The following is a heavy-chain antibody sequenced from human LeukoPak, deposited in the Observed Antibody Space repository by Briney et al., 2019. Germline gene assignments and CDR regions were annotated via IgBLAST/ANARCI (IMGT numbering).Heavy chain of an antibody. V-gene: IGHV1-46*01. D-gene: IGHD2-21*02. CDR2: INPSSDST. CDR3: AIMDCGGDCYWGY. Sequence: ASVKVSCKASGYTFTSYYMHWVRQAPGQGLEWMGIINPSSDSTSYAQKFQGRVTMTRDTSTSTVYMQLSSLRSEDTAMYYCAIMDCGGDCYWGYWGQGTLVTVSS. J-gene: IGHJ4*02. CDR1: GYTFTSYY.